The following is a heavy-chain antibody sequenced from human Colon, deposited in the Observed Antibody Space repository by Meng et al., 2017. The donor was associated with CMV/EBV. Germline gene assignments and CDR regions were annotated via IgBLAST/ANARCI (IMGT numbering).Heavy chain of an antibody. CDR1: GYTFSDYH. CDR2: INSNSGAT. CDR3: ARDPSGSRVPFDY. Sequence: VRLVQSWAGVTKPGASAKVSCKTSGYTFSDYHRHWVRQAPGQGLEWMGWINSNSGATDYAQKFQGRFTMTRDTSITTVYMELSSLRSDDTAVYYCARDPSGSRVPFDYWGQGSLVTVSS. V-gene: IGHV1-2*02. D-gene: IGHD1-26*01. J-gene: IGHJ4*02.